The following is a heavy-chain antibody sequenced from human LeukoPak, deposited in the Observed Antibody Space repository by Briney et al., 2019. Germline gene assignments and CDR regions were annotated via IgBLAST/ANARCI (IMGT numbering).Heavy chain of an antibody. D-gene: IGHD3-22*01. Sequence: GGSLRLSCAASGFMFSSYAMTWVRQAPGKGLEWVSLISGDGGSTYYADSVKGRFTTSRDNSKNTLYLQMNSLRAEDTALYYCAKDRYDSSGYYPRSDFWGRGTLVTVSS. V-gene: IGHV3-23*01. CDR2: ISGDGGST. J-gene: IGHJ2*01. CDR1: GFMFSSYA. CDR3: AKDRYDSSGYYPRSDF.